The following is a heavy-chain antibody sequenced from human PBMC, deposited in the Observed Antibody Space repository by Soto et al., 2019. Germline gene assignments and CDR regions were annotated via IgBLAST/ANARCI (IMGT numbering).Heavy chain of an antibody. CDR3: ARSLAAAVPPRFDP. V-gene: IGHV1-18*04. CDR1: GYTFTSYG. CDR2: ISAYNGNT. D-gene: IGHD2-15*01. Sequence: GSSVQVSCKASGYTFTSYGISWVRQAPGQGLEWMGWISAYNGNTNYAQKLQDRVTMTTGTSTSTAYMELRSLRSDDTAVYYCARSLAAAVPPRFDPWGQGNLVTVSS. J-gene: IGHJ5*02.